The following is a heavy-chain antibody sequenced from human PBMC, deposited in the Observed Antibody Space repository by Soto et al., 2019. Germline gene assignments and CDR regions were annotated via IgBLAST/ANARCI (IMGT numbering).Heavy chain of an antibody. Sequence: EVQLLESGGGLVQPGGSLRLSCAASGFTFSNSAMSWVRQAPGTGLEWVSVISGSGGSTYYADSVKGRFTISRDNSKNTLYLHMNSLRAEDAAVYYCAKDRGEYTSSPCDSWGQGTLVTVSS. CDR3: AKDRGEYTSSPCDS. D-gene: IGHD3-10*01. CDR1: GFTFSNSA. CDR2: ISGSGGST. J-gene: IGHJ4*02. V-gene: IGHV3-23*01.